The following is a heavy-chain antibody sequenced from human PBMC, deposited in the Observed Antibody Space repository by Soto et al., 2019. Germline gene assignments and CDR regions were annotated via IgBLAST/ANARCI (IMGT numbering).Heavy chain of an antibody. V-gene: IGHV1-18*04. D-gene: IGHD1-7*01. CDR1: GYTFTSSG. Sequence: ASVKVSCKASGYTFTSSGVNWVRQAPGQGLEWMGWISAKSGNTNYAQNLQGRVTMTTDTSTSTAYMELRSLTSDDTAVYYCARAGASDWNYVSTSSWGRGTLVT. CDR3: ARAGASDWNYVSTSS. CDR2: ISAKSGNT. J-gene: IGHJ4*02.